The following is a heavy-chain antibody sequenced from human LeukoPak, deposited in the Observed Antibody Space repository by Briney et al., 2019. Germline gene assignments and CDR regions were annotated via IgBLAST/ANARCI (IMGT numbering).Heavy chain of an antibody. Sequence: PSETQSLTCAVYGGSFSGYYWSWIRQPPGKGLEWIGEINHSGSTNYNPSLKSRVTISVDTSKNQFSLKLSSVTAADTAVYYCSRRYYPGIAVAAYGYWGQGTLVTVSS. J-gene: IGHJ4*02. CDR3: SRRYYPGIAVAAYGY. D-gene: IGHD6-19*01. CDR2: INHSGST. V-gene: IGHV4-34*01. CDR1: GGSFSGYY.